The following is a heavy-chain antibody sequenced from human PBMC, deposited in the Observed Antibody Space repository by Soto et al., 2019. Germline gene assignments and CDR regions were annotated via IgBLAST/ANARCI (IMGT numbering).Heavy chain of an antibody. J-gene: IGHJ4*02. CDR1: GFIFEDFA. V-gene: IGHV3-9*01. CDR2: ISWNSATL. Sequence: LRLSCVGSGFIFEDFAMNWVRQVPGKGLEWVSGISWNSATLAYADSVKGRFIVSRDNAKNILYLQMNSLRAEDAALYYCAKDVGSYYYDTSAYLYDYWGQGTLVTVSS. CDR3: AKDVGSYYYDTSAYLYDY. D-gene: IGHD3-22*01.